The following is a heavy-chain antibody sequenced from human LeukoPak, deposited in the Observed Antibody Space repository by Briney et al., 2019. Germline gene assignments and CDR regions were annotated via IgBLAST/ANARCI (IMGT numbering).Heavy chain of an antibody. V-gene: IGHV3-23*01. Sequence: GGSLSLSFAAPGFTFSSYALSWVRKVQGRGREWVSAISGSGGSTYYADSVKGRFTISRDNSKNTLYLQMNSLRAENTAVYYCAKGRGSSWYNLFDYWGQGTLVTVSS. CDR2: ISGSGGST. CDR1: GFTFSSYA. J-gene: IGHJ5*01. CDR3: AKGRGSSWYNLFDY. D-gene: IGHD6-13*01.